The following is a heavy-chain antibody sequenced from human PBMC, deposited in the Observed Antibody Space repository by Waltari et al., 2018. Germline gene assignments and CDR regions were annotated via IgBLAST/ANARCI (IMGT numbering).Heavy chain of an antibody. Sequence: QVQLQESGPGLVKPSETLSLTCPVSGGSISSYYWSWIRQPPGQGLAWIGYIYYSGSTNYNPSLKSRVTISVDTSKNQFSLKLSSVTAADTAVYYCARARVLIAARWLSFDYWGQGTLVTVSS. D-gene: IGHD6-6*01. CDR3: ARARVLIAARWLSFDY. CDR2: IYYSGST. V-gene: IGHV4-59*01. J-gene: IGHJ4*02. CDR1: GGSISSYY.